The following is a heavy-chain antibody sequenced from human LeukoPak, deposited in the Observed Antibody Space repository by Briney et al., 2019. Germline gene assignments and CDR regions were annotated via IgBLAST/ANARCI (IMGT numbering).Heavy chain of an antibody. CDR2: ISSSGSTI. CDR1: GFTFSSYE. D-gene: IGHD3-10*01. Sequence: GGSLRLSCAASGFTFSSYEMNWVRQAPGKGLEWVSYISSSGSTIYYADSVKGRFTISRDNSKNTLYLQMNSLRAEDTAVYYCAKKVGPMGAFDYWGQGTLVTVSS. V-gene: IGHV3-48*03. CDR3: AKKVGPMGAFDY. J-gene: IGHJ4*02.